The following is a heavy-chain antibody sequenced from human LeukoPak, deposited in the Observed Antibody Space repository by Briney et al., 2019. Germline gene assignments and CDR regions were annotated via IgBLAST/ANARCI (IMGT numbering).Heavy chain of an antibody. CDR2: INPNSGGT. CDR3: ARSPRYCSGGSCYYFDY. Sequence: ASVKVSCKASGYTLHGNYIQWVRQAPGQGLEWMGWINPNSGGTNYAQKFQGRVTMTRDTSISTAYMEPSRLRSDDTAVYYCARSPRYCSGGSCYYFDYWGQGTLVTVSS. D-gene: IGHD2-15*01. CDR1: GYTLHGNY. J-gene: IGHJ4*02. V-gene: IGHV1-2*02.